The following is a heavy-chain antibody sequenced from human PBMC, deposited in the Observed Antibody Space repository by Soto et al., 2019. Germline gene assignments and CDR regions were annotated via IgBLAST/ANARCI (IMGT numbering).Heavy chain of an antibody. J-gene: IGHJ4*02. CDR2: IYYSGST. D-gene: IGHD1-26*01. CDR1: GGSISSYY. V-gene: IGHV4-59*01. Sequence: SETLSLTCTVSGGSISSYYWSWIRQPPGKGLEWIGYIYYSGSTNYNPSLKSRVTISVDTSKNQFSLKLSSVTAADTAVYYCARDDSGHPRGLDYWGQGTLVTVSS. CDR3: ARDDSGHPRGLDY.